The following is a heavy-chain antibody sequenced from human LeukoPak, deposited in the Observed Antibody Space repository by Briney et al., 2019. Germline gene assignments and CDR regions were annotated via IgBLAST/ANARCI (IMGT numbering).Heavy chain of an antibody. D-gene: IGHD5-18*01. Sequence: KPSETLSLTCAVYGGSFSGYYWSWNRQPPGKGLEWIGEINHSGSTNYNPSLKSRVTISVDTSKNQFSLKLSSVTAEDTAVYYCTRYADLVDTAMGGMTDWGQGTLVTVSS. J-gene: IGHJ4*02. CDR2: INHSGST. CDR3: TRYADLVDTAMGGMTD. V-gene: IGHV4-34*01. CDR1: GGSFSGYY.